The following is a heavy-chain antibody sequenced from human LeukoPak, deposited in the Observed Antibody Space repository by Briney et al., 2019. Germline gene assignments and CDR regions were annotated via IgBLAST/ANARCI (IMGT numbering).Heavy chain of an antibody. CDR1: VGSISSYY. J-gene: IGHJ5*02. CDR3: ARERVWFGRRSNFDP. D-gene: IGHD3-10*01. CDR2: IYTSGST. Sequence: PSETLSLTCTVSVGSISSYYWSWIRQPAGKGLEWIGRIYTSGSTNYNPSLKSRVTMSVDTSKNQCSLKLSSVTAADTAVYYCARERVWFGRRSNFDPWGQGTLVTVSS. V-gene: IGHV4-4*07.